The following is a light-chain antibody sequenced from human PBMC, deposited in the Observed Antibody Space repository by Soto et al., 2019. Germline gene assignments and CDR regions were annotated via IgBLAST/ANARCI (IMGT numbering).Light chain of an antibody. CDR1: SSDVGGYNY. CDR2: EVS. Sequence: QAASVSGSPGQSITISCTGTSSDVGGYNYVSWYQQHPGKAPKLMNYEVSNRPSGVSNRFSGSKSGNTASLTISGLQAEDEADYYCSSYTSSSTLVFGTGTKLTVL. J-gene: IGLJ1*01. V-gene: IGLV2-14*01. CDR3: SSYTSSSTLV.